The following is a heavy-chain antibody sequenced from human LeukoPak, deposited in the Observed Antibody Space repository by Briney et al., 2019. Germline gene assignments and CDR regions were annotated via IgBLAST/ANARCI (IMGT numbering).Heavy chain of an antibody. Sequence: PGGSLRLSCAASGFIFSGSATHWVRQASGKGLEWVGRIRSKANNYATAYAASVKGRFTISRDDSKNTAYLQMSSLKTEDTAVYYCIRLRDSSGWYAGFDPWGQGTLVSVSS. V-gene: IGHV3-73*01. D-gene: IGHD6-19*01. CDR2: IRSKANNYAT. CDR3: IRLRDSSGWYAGFDP. J-gene: IGHJ5*02. CDR1: GFIFSGSA.